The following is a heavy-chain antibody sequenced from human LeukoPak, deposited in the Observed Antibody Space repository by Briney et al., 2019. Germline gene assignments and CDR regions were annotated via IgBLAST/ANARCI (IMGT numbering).Heavy chain of an antibody. D-gene: IGHD3-10*01. V-gene: IGHV4-59*12. J-gene: IGHJ3*02. Sequence: PSETLSLTCNVSGGSMRNYYWSWIRQPPGKGLEWIGYISHSGSTKYNPSLKSRVTISVDTSKNQFSLKLNSVTAADTAVYYCAKSNGYGLVDIWGQGTMVTVSS. CDR3: AKSNGYGLVDI. CDR1: GGSMRNYY. CDR2: ISHSGST.